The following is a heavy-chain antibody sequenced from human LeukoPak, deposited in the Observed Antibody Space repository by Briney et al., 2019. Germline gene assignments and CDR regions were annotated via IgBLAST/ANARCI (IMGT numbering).Heavy chain of an antibody. Sequence: GGSVKVSCKASGYTFTGYYIHWVRQAPGQGLEWMGWINPNSGDTSYAQKFQGSVTMTGDTSITTAFMELSRLTSDDTAMYYCARAPPLDVWGQGTTVTVSS. V-gene: IGHV1-2*02. CDR1: GYTFTGYY. CDR2: INPNSGDT. CDR3: ARAPPLDV. J-gene: IGHJ6*02.